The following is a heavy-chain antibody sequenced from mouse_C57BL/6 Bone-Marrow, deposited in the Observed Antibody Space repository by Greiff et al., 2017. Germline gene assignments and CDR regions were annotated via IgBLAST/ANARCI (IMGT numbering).Heavy chain of an antibody. CDR2: IYPRSGNT. D-gene: IGHD2-4*01. CDR3: AVYYDYENYAMDY. J-gene: IGHJ4*01. CDR1: GYTFTSYG. V-gene: IGHV1-81*01. Sequence: VQLQQSGAELARPGASVKLSCKASGYTFTSYGINWVKQRTGQGLEWIGEIYPRSGNTYYNEKFKGKATLTADKSSSTAYMELRSLTSEDSAVYFCAVYYDYENYAMDYWGQGTSVTVSS.